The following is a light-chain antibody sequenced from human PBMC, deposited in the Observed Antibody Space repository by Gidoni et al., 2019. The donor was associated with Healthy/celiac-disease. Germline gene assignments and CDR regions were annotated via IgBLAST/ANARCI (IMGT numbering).Light chain of an antibody. J-gene: IGLJ2*01. CDR1: SRDVGGYNY. Sequence: QSALTQPASVSGSPGQSITISCTGTSRDVGGYNYVPWSQQHPGKAPKLMIYDVRNRPSGVSNRFSGSKSGNTASLTISGLQAEDEADYYCSSYTSSSTLVFGGGTKLTVL. CDR3: SSYTSSSTLV. V-gene: IGLV2-14*01. CDR2: DVR.